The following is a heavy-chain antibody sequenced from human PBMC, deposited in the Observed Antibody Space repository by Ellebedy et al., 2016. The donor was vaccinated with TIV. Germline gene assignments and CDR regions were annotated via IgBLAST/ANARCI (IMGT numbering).Heavy chain of an antibody. Sequence: MPSETLSLTCTVSGDSITMSSYYWGWIRQPPGKGLEWIGSVFYSGSSDYNPSLKSRVTISADTSRNQFSLEVTSMTAADTAIYYCARGWSGSSWYYFDLWGQGTLVTVSS. CDR3: ARGWSGSSWYYFDL. V-gene: IGHV4-39*07. J-gene: IGHJ4*02. CDR1: GDSITMSSYY. D-gene: IGHD6-13*01. CDR2: VFYSGSS.